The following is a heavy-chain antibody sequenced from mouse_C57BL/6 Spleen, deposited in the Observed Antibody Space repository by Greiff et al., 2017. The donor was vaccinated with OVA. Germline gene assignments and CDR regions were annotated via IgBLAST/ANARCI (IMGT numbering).Heavy chain of an antibody. V-gene: IGHV1-5*01. D-gene: IGHD2-3*01. J-gene: IGHJ3*01. CDR2: IYPGNSDT. CDR1: GYTFTSYC. Sequence: VQLKQSGTGLARPGASVKMSCTTSGYTFTSYCMHWVKQRPGQGLEWIGAIYPGNSDTSYDQKFKGKANLTAVTSARTAYMELSSLTNEDSAVYYCTRAEYDGSAWFAYWGQGTLVTVSA. CDR3: TRAEYDGSAWFAY.